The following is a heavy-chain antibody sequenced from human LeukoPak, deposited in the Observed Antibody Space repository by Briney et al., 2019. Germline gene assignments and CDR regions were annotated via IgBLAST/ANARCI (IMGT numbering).Heavy chain of an antibody. CDR1: GGSFSGYY. V-gene: IGHV4-34*01. D-gene: IGHD2-2*02. CDR2: INRSGGT. Sequence: PSETLSLTCAVYGGSFSGYYWTWIRQAPGKGLEWIGEINRSGGTNYNPSLKSRVTLSVDTSKNQFSLKLSSGTAADTAVYYCARACTSSSCHNYWGQGTLVTVSS. J-gene: IGHJ4*02. CDR3: ARACTSSSCHNY.